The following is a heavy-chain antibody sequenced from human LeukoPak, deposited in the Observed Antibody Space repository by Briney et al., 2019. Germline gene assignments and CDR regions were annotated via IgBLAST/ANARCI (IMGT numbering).Heavy chain of an antibody. D-gene: IGHD1-26*01. Sequence: ASVKVSCKASGYTFTSYDINWVRQATGQGLEWMGWMNPNSGNTGYAQKFQGRVTMTRNTSISTAYMELSSLRSEDTAVYYCARGAGYSFFRWFDPWGQGTLVTVSS. CDR1: GYTFTSYD. J-gene: IGHJ5*02. CDR3: ARGAGYSFFRWFDP. CDR2: MNPNSGNT. V-gene: IGHV1-8*01.